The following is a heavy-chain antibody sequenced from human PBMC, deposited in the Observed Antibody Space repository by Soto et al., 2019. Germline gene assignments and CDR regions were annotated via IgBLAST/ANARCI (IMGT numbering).Heavy chain of an antibody. CDR3: ARPHDILTGVQSRIDY. J-gene: IGHJ4*02. D-gene: IGHD3-9*01. Sequence: QVQLVESGGGVVQPGRSLRLSCAASGFTFSSYAMHWVRQAPGKGLEWVAVISYDGSNKYYADSVKGRFTISRDNSKNTLYLQINSLRAEDTAVYYCARPHDILTGVQSRIDYWGQGTLVTVSS. CDR2: ISYDGSNK. CDR1: GFTFSSYA. V-gene: IGHV3-30-3*01.